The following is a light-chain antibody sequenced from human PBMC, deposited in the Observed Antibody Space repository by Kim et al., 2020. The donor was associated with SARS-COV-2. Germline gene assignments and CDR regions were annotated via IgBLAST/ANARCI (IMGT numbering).Light chain of an antibody. Sequence: QSALTQPPSASGSPGQSVTISCTGTSSDVGGYNYVSWYQQHPGKAPKLMIYEVSKRPSGVPDRFSGSKSGNTASLTVSGLQAEDEADYYCSSSAGRVFGGGTQLTVL. CDR2: EVS. V-gene: IGLV2-8*01. J-gene: IGLJ2*01. CDR1: SSDVGGYNY. CDR3: SSSAGRV.